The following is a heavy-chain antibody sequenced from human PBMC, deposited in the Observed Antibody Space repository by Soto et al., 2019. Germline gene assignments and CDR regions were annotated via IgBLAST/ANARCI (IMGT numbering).Heavy chain of an antibody. V-gene: IGHV4-30-4*01. D-gene: IGHD2-2*01. CDR3: ARLVVVPAATDAWFDP. CDR1: GGSISSGDYY. J-gene: IGHJ5*02. Sequence: PSEILSLTCTVSGGSISSGDYYWSWIRQPPGKGLEWIGYIYYSGSTYYNPSLKSRVTISVDTSKNQFSLKLSSVTAADTAVYYCARLVVVPAATDAWFDPWGQGTLVTVSS. CDR2: IYYSGST.